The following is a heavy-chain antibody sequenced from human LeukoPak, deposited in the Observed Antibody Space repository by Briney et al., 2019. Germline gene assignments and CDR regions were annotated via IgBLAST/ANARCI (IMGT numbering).Heavy chain of an antibody. D-gene: IGHD4-23*01. CDR3: ARDKAVTTEVTQHFQH. CDR2: IISSSSTI. CDR1: GFTFSTYS. Sequence: PGGSLRLSCAASGFTFSTYSMSWVRQAPGKGLEWISYIISSSSTIYYADSVKGRFTISRDNAKNSLYLQMNSLRGEDTAVYYCARDKAVTTEVTQHFQHWGQGTLVTVSS. J-gene: IGHJ1*01. V-gene: IGHV3-48*01.